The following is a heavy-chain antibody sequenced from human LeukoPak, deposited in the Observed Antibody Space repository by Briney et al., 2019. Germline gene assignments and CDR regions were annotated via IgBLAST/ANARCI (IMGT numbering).Heavy chain of an antibody. V-gene: IGHV3-74*01. CDR2: LNPDGTNT. Sequence: GGSLSLYCAASGFTFSNYWMHWVRQVPGKGLVWVSHLNPDGTNTYYADSVKGRFTVSRDNVRNTLYLQMNNLRAEDTAVYYCVGSYVAAYWVQGTLVAVSS. CDR3: VGSYVAAY. CDR1: GFTFSNYW. D-gene: IGHD3-10*02. J-gene: IGHJ4*02.